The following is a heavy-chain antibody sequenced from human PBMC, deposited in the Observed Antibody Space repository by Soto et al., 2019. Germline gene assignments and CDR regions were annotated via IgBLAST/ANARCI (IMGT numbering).Heavy chain of an antibody. Sequence: PSETLSLTCTVSGGSITTSSYFWSWIRQPPGKGLEWIGDIYYVGSTFYNPSLKSRVTISVDTSKSQFSLNLNSVTAADTAVYYCARGRHGGSDPLDCWGRGTLVTVSS. CDR2: IYYVGST. V-gene: IGHV4-39*01. D-gene: IGHD1-26*01. CDR3: ARGRHGGSDPLDC. J-gene: IGHJ4*02. CDR1: GGSITTSSYF.